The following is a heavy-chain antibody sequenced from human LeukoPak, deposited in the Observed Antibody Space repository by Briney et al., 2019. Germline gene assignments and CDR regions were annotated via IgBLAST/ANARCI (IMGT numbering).Heavy chain of an antibody. CDR3: ARDGSGWQFDY. J-gene: IGHJ4*02. CDR1: GGSISSYY. D-gene: IGHD6-25*01. CDR2: IYYSGST. V-gene: IGHV4-59*01. Sequence: SETLSLTCTVSGGSISSYYWSWIRQPPGKGLEWIGYIYYSGSTNYNPSLKSRVTISVDTSKNQFSLKLSSVTAADTAVYYRARDGSGWQFDYWGQGTLVTVSS.